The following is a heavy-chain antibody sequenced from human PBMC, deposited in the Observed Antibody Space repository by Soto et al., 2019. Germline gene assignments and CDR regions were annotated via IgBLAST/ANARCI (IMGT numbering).Heavy chain of an antibody. D-gene: IGHD2-15*01. CDR1: GGSVSSGDYY. CDR2: IYYSGST. Sequence: TLSLTCTVSGGSVSSGDYYWSCIRQPPGKGLEWIGYIYYSGSTYYNPSLKSRVTISVDTSKNQFSLKLSSVTAADTAVYYCARAERNCSGGRCYSRRVPNWFDHWGHGTLVTVS. CDR3: ARAERNCSGGRCYSRRVPNWFDH. V-gene: IGHV4-30-4*01. J-gene: IGHJ5*02.